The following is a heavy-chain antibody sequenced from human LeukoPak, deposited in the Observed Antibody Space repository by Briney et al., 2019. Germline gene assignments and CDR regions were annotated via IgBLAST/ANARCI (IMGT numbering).Heavy chain of an antibody. Sequence: GASVKVSCKASGYTFTNYAMHWVRQAPGQRLEWMGWINAGNGNTKYSQKFQGRVTITRDTSASTAYMELSGLRSEDTAVYYCARDILIAVAGKGNWFDPWGQGTLVTVSS. D-gene: IGHD6-19*01. J-gene: IGHJ5*02. CDR2: INAGNGNT. V-gene: IGHV1-3*01. CDR3: ARDILIAVAGKGNWFDP. CDR1: GYTFTNYA.